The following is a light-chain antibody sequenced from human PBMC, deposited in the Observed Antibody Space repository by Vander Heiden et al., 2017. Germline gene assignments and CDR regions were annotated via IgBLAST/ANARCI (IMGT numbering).Light chain of an antibody. CDR3: QVWDSSSDHPVV. J-gene: IGLJ2*01. V-gene: IGLV3-21*02. CDR2: DDS. Sequence: SYVLTQPPSVSVAPGQTARSTCGGNNIGSKRVHWYQQRPGQAPVLVVYDDSDRPSGIPERFSGSNSGNTATLTISRVEAGDEADYYCQVWDSSSDHPVVFGGGTKLTVL. CDR1: NIGSKR.